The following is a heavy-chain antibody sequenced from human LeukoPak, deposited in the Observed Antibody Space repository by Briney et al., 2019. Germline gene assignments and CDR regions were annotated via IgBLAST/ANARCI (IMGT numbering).Heavy chain of an antibody. CDR2: IYPGDSDT. CDR1: GSRFTNYW. V-gene: IGHV5-51*01. J-gene: IGHJ4*02. CDR3: ARHSSRDHRYYFDS. Sequence: PGGSLQISGQASGSRFTNYWIGGARPVPGKGLEWMGIIYPGDSDTRYSPSFPRQVTISADKSITTASLYWSSLRASDTAIYYCARHSSRDHRYYFDSWGQGTLVSVSS.